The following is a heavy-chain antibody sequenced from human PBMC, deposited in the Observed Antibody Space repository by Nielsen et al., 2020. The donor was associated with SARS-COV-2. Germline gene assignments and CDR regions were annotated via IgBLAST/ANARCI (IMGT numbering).Heavy chain of an antibody. CDR2: IGHSGNT. CDR3: AGGVPPTGMLFDF. Sequence: SETLSPTFGVFGGSFSVYSWNWFRQFPGKGLEWIGQIGHSGNTNYNPSLKSRVTMSVDTSKRQFSLKLNSVTAADAADYYCAGGVPPTGMLFDFWGLGTRVIVSS. CDR1: GGSFSVYS. V-gene: IGHV4-34*01. D-gene: IGHD1-1*01. J-gene: IGHJ4*02.